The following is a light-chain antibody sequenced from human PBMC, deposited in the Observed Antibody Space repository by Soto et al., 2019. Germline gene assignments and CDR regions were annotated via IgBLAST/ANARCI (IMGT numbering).Light chain of an antibody. V-gene: IGKV1-39*01. CDR2: VAS. CDR1: QSINRY. Sequence: DIQMTQSPSSLSASVGDRVTITCRASQSINRYLNWYQQKPGKAPNLLIYVASSLQSGVLSRFSGSGSGTDFTLTISSLQPEDFATYYCQQSYSSPLTFGGGTKVEIK. CDR3: QQSYSSPLT. J-gene: IGKJ4*01.